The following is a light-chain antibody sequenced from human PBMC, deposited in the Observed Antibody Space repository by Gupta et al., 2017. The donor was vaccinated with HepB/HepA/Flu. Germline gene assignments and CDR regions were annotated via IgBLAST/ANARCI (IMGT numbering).Light chain of an antibody. CDR1: QTVGRN. CDR3: LPYNDWPRT. CDR2: GAS. Sequence: ETGMTQFPATLAVSPGESATLSGRASQTVGRNLAWYQHKSGQAPVLLIYGASTRVTGVPDRFSGSGSQPEFTLTLSSLQSEDLAIYYCLPYNDWPRTFGQGTRVAIE. J-gene: IGKJ1*01. V-gene: IGKV3-15*01.